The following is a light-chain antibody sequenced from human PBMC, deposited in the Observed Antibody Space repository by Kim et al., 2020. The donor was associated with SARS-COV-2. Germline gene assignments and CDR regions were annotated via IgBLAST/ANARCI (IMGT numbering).Light chain of an antibody. V-gene: IGKV1-17*03. CDR2: AAS. J-gene: IGKJ4*01. CDR3: LQHNSYPLT. CDR1: QGISNY. Sequence: ASVGDRVNSTCRASQGISNYLDGFQQKPGKVPKRLIYAASSLQSGVPSRFSGSGFGTEFTLTISNLQPEDFATYYCLQHNSYPLTFGGGTKVDIK.